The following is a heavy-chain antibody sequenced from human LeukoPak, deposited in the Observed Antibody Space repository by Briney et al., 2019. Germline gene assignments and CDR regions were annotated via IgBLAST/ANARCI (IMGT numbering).Heavy chain of an antibody. J-gene: IGHJ5*02. CDR2: IYPGDSDT. D-gene: IGHD3-22*01. Sequence: GKSLKISCKGSGYSFTSYWIGWVGQMPGKGLEWMGMIYPGDSDTRYSPSFQGQVTISADKSISTAYLQWSSLKASDTAMYYCARLGLYYYDSSGLNWFDPWGQGTLVTVSS. CDR1: GYSFTSYW. CDR3: ARLGLYYYDSSGLNWFDP. V-gene: IGHV5-51*01.